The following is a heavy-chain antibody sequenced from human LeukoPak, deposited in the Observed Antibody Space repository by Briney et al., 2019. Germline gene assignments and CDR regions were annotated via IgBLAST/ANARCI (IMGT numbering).Heavy chain of an antibody. CDR3: ARVPSGSFDAFYI. Sequence: SETLSLTCADAGGSLSSSNWWSCVRQPPGKGLEWIGEIYLSGSTNYNPSLKSRVTISVDKSKNQFSLKLSSVTAADTAVYYCARVPSGSFDAFYIWGQGTMVTVSS. CDR1: GGSLSSSNW. D-gene: IGHD3-22*01. J-gene: IGHJ3*02. V-gene: IGHV4-4*02. CDR2: IYLSGST.